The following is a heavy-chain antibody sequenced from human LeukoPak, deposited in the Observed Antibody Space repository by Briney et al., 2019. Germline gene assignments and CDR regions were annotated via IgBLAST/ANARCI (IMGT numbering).Heavy chain of an antibody. CDR2: MSSDSSFI. V-gene: IGHV3-11*06. CDR3: ARGEVATTYYYGMDV. J-gene: IGHJ6*02. Sequence: GGSLRLSCAASGFTFSDYYMSWIRQAPGKGLEWVSYMSSDSSFINYADSVKGRFTISRDNAKNSLFLQMDSPRADDTAVYYCARGEVATTYYYGMDVWGQGTTVTVSS. CDR1: GFTFSDYY. D-gene: IGHD5-12*01.